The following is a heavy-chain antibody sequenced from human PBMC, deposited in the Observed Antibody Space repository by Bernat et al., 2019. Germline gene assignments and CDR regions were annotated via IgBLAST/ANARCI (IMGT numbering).Heavy chain of an antibody. V-gene: IGHV4-34*01. Sequence: QVQLQQWGAGLLKPSETLSLTCAVYGGSFSGYYWSWIRQPPGKGLEWIGEINHSGSTNYNPSLKSRVTISVDTSKNQFSLTLSSVTAADAAVYYCARVPITIFGVDEVYYYYYYGMDVWGQGTTVTVSS. CDR2: INHSGST. CDR1: GGSFSGYY. CDR3: ARVPITIFGVDEVYYYYYYGMDV. J-gene: IGHJ6*02. D-gene: IGHD3-3*01.